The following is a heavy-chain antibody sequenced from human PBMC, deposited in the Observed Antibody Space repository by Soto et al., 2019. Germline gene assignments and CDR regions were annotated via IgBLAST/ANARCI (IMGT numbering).Heavy chain of an antibody. V-gene: IGHV1-69*13. J-gene: IGHJ6*02. CDR3: ATGSFTSTGGRIGYHYNAMDV. CDR2: IIPIFGPA. CDR1: GGTFSSHS. Sequence: SVKVSCKSSGGTFSSHSINWVRQAPGQGLEWMGGIIPIFGPANFAKKFQGRVTITADESTTTAYMELSSLTSEDTAVYYCATGSFTSTGGRIGYHYNAMDVWGQGTTVPVSS. D-gene: IGHD1-1*01.